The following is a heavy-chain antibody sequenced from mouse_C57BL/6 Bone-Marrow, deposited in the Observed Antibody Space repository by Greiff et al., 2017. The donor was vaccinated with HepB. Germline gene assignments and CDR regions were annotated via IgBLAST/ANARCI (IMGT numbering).Heavy chain of an antibody. J-gene: IGHJ1*03. Sequence: QLHHPFSYLVKPWSSVKLSCKASGYTFTSYWMQWVKQSPGQGLEWIGEIDPSDSYTNYNQKFKGKATLTVDTSSSTAYMQLSSLTSEDSAVYYCAREGWAYWYFDVWGTGTTVTVSS. CDR2: IDPSDSYT. V-gene: IGHV1-50*01. CDR3: AREGWAYWYFDV. CDR1: GYTFTSYW. D-gene: IGHD2-3*01.